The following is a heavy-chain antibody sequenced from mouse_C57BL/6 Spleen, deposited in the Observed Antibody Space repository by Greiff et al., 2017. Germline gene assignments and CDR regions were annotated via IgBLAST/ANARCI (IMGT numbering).Heavy chain of an antibody. CDR3: AKGGIATMVTYWYFYV. V-gene: IGHV2-4*01. J-gene: IGHJ1*03. CDR1: GFSLTSYG. CDR2: FWSGGST. D-gene: IGHD2-2*01. Sequence: VHLVESGPGLVQPSQSLSITCTVSGFSLTSYGVHWVRQPPGKGLEWLGVFWSGGSTDSNAAFISRLSISKDNSKSQVFFKMNSLQADDTSIYYCAKGGIATMVTYWYFYVWGTGTTVTVSS.